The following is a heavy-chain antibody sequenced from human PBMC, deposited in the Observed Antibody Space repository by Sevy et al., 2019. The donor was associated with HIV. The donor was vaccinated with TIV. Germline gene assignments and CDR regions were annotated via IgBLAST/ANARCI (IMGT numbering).Heavy chain of an antibody. D-gene: IGHD6-19*01. CDR1: GGSITSSAYY. J-gene: IGHJ4*02. Sequence: SETLSLTCTVSGGSITSSAYYWGWVRQPPGRGLEWLGILYYTGNTYYNPSLKSRITISVDTSKNQFSLKLSSVTAADTAVFYCARVVAVSGIPDYWGQGTLVTVSS. CDR3: ARVVAVSGIPDY. V-gene: IGHV4-39*01. CDR2: LYYTGNT.